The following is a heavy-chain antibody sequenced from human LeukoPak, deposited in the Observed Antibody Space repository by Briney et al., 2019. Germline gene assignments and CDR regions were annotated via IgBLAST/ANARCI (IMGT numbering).Heavy chain of an antibody. D-gene: IGHD3-10*01. J-gene: IGHJ4*02. CDR1: GFTFSSYA. CDR3: ANSGSGYFDY. CDR2: ISGSGGST. Sequence: PGGSLRLSCAASGFTFSSYAMSWVRQAPGEGLEWVSAISGSGGSTYYADSVKGRFTISRDNSKNTLYLQMNSLRAEDTAVYYCANSGSGYFDYWGQGTLVTVSS. V-gene: IGHV3-23*01.